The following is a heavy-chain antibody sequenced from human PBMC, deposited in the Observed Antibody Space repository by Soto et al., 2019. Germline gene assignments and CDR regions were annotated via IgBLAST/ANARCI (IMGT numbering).Heavy chain of an antibody. J-gene: IGHJ1*01. D-gene: IGHD3-3*01. CDR3: AKVPSYDLPLPYFQH. V-gene: IGHV3-23*01. Sequence: GGSLRLSCAASGFTFSSYAMSWVRQAPGKGLEWVSAISGSGGSTYYADSVKGRFTISRDNSKNTLYLQMNSLRAEDTAVYYCAKVPSYDLPLPYFQHWGQGTLVTVPS. CDR2: ISGSGGST. CDR1: GFTFSSYA.